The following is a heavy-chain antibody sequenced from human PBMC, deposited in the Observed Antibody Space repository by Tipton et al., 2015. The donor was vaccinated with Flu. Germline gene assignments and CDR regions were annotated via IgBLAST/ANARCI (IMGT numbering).Heavy chain of an antibody. V-gene: IGHV4-61*02. CDR3: ARDATMVRGPYYYYGMDV. Sequence: TLSLTCTVSGGSISSGSYYWSWIRQPAGKGLEWIGRIYTSGSTNYNPSLKSRVTISVDTSKNQFYLKLSSVTAADTAVYYCARDATMVRGPYYYYGMDVWGQGTTVTVSS. D-gene: IGHD3-10*01. CDR2: IYTSGST. J-gene: IGHJ6*02. CDR1: GGSISSGSYY.